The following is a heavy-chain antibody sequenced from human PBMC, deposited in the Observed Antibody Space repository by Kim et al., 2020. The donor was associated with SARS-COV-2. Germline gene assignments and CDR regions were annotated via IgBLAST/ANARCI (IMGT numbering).Heavy chain of an antibody. Sequence: SQTLSLTCSVSGGSISDGRYYWSWIRQQPGKGLEWVGYISYSGTAYYSPSLKSRLIISLDTSNSQFSLSLSSVSAADTAVYYCARQGTDGSGQYYAFDIWGQGTMVTVSS. CDR1: GGSISDGRYY. J-gene: IGHJ3*02. V-gene: IGHV4-31*03. CDR3: ARQGTDGSGQYYAFDI. CDR2: ISYSGTA. D-gene: IGHD2-15*01.